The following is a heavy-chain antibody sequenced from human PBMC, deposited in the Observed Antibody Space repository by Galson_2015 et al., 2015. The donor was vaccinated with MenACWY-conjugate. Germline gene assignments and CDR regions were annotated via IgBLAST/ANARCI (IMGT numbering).Heavy chain of an antibody. CDR2: ISKSGSPI. V-gene: IGHV3-48*03. D-gene: IGHD5-18*01. Sequence: SLRLSCAASGFTFTGYEFNWVRQAPGGGLEWLSYISKSGSPIYYADSVKGRFTISRDNIKKSLFLEMNSLRAGDTGVYYCARVGTWIHQYFYYMDVWGKGTTVTVSS. CDR1: GFTFTGYE. J-gene: IGHJ6*03. CDR3: ARVGTWIHQYFYYMDV.